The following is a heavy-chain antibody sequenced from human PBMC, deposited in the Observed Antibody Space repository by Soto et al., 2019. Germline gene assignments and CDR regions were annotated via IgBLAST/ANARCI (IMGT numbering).Heavy chain of an antibody. CDR3: TTTYPGGSFYP. D-gene: IGHD1-26*01. CDR1: GFLFINAW. J-gene: IGHJ5*02. CDR2: IKSETGGGTT. V-gene: IGHV3-15*07. Sequence: EVQVVESGGGLVQPGKSLRLSCAASGFLFINAWMNWVRQAPGKGLEWVGRIKSETGGGTTDYAAPVKGRFTIARDDSKNMLYLQMNSLKTEDTAVYYCTTTYPGGSFYPWGQGTLVTVSS.